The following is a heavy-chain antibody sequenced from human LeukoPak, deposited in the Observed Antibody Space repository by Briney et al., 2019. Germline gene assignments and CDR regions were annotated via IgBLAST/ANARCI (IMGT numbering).Heavy chain of an antibody. CDR1: GGSITSSSYY. CDR2: IYYSGST. J-gene: IGHJ4*02. V-gene: IGHV4-39*01. CDR3: VRGEDIAAACLDY. D-gene: IGHD6-13*01. Sequence: PSETLSLTCAVSGGSITSSSYYWGWIRQPPGKGLEWIGSIYYSGSTYYNPSLKGRVTISVDTSKNQFSLKLSSVTAADTAVYYCVRGEDIAAACLDYWGQGTLVTVSS.